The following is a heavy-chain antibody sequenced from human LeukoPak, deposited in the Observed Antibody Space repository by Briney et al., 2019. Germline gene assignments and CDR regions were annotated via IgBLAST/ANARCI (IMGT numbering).Heavy chain of an antibody. CDR1: GFTFSSYW. CDR2: IKQDGSEK. V-gene: IGHV3-7*01. Sequence: PGGSLRLSCAASGFTFSSYWMSWVRQAPGKGLEWVANIKQDGSEKYYVDSVKGRFTISRDNAKNSLYLQMNSLRAEDTAVYYCAREEHYVFLSGYYYYYGMDVWGQGTTVTVSS. J-gene: IGHJ6*02. CDR3: AREEHYVFLSGYYYYYGMDV. D-gene: IGHD3-3*01.